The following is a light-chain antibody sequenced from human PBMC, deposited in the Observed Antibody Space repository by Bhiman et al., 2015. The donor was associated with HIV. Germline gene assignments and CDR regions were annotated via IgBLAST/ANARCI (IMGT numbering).Light chain of an antibody. CDR3: SSYSITSPLWV. Sequence: QSALTQPASVSGSPGQSITISCTGTSSDVGGYNYVSWYQQHPGKAPKLMIYDVSKRPSGVSNRFSGSKSGNTASLTISGLQAEDEADYYCSSYSITSPLWVFGSGTRVTVL. CDR1: SSDVGGYNY. CDR2: DVS. J-gene: IGLJ1*01. V-gene: IGLV2-14*01.